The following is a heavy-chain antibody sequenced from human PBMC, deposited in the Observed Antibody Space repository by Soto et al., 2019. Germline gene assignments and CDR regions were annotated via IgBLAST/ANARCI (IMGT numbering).Heavy chain of an antibody. J-gene: IGHJ6*02. Sequence: QVQLQESGPGLVKPSETLSLTCTVSGGSISSYYWSWIRQPPGKGLEWIGYIYYSGSTNYNPSLKSRVPISVDTSKNQFSRKLSSVTAADTAVYYCARHPIVVVPAADEYGMDVWGQGTTVTVSS. CDR1: GGSISSYY. CDR2: IYYSGST. D-gene: IGHD2-2*01. CDR3: ARHPIVVVPAADEYGMDV. V-gene: IGHV4-59*08.